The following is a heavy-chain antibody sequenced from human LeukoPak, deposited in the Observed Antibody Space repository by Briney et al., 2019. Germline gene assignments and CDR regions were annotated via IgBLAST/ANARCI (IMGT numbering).Heavy chain of an antibody. Sequence: GGSLRLSCAASGFTFDDYGMSWVRQAPGKGLEWVSGINWNGGSTGYADSVKGRFTISRDNAKNSLYLQMNSLRAEDTAVYYCARDRREYYDSSGSLDIWGQGTMVTVSS. CDR1: GFTFDDYG. CDR3: ARDRREYYDSSGSLDI. CDR2: INWNGGST. J-gene: IGHJ3*02. D-gene: IGHD3-22*01. V-gene: IGHV3-20*04.